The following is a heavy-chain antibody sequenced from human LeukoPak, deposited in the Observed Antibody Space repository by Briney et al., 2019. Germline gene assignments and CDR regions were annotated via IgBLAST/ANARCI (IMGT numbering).Heavy chain of an antibody. CDR2: IKSKTDGGTT. J-gene: IGHJ6*03. Sequence: GGSLRLSCAASGFTFSSYSMNWVRQAPGKGLEWVGRIKSKTDGGTTDYAAPVKGRFTISRDDSKNTLYLQMNSLKTEDTAVYYCTTGAGTYYDFWSANYYYYMDVWGKGTTVTVSS. V-gene: IGHV3-15*01. D-gene: IGHD3-3*01. CDR3: TTGAGTYYDFWSANYYYYMDV. CDR1: GFTFSSYS.